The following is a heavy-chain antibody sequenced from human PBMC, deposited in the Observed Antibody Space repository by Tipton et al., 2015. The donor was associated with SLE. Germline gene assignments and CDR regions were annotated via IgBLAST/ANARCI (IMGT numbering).Heavy chain of an antibody. V-gene: IGHV4-39*07. Sequence: TLSLTCAVSGYSISSSSYYWGWIRQPPGKGLEWIGSIYYSGSTYYNPSLKSRVTISVDTSKNQFSLKLSSVTAADTAVYYCARDPAVAGTWYFDLWGRGTLVTVSS. D-gene: IGHD6-19*01. J-gene: IGHJ2*01. CDR1: GYSISSSSYY. CDR3: ARDPAVAGTWYFDL. CDR2: IYYSGST.